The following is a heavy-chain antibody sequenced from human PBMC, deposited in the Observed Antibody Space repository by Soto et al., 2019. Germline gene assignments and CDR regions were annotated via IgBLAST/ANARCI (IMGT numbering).Heavy chain of an antibody. Sequence: ASVKVSCKASGYTFTSYDINWVRQATGQGLEWMGWMNPNSGNTGYVQKFQGRVTMTRNTSISTAYMELSSLTSEDTAVYYCARRFCSGGSCYFLRNWFDPWGQGTLVTVSS. J-gene: IGHJ5*02. V-gene: IGHV1-8*01. CDR2: MNPNSGNT. D-gene: IGHD2-15*01. CDR1: GYTFTSYD. CDR3: ARRFCSGGSCYFLRNWFDP.